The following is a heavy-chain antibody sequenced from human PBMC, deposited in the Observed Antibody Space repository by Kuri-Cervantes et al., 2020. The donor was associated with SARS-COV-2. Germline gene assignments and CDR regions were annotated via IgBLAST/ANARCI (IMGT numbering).Heavy chain of an antibody. CDR1: GFTFSGHW. CDR3: ARDLGAFDY. D-gene: IGHD3-16*01. J-gene: IGHJ4*02. V-gene: IGHV3-21*01. Sequence: GGSLRLSCAASGFTFSGHWIHWVRQAPGKGLEWVSSISSSSSYIYYADSVKGRFTISRDNAKNSLYLQMNSLRAEDTAVYYCARDLGAFDYWGQGTLVTVSS. CDR2: ISSSSSYI.